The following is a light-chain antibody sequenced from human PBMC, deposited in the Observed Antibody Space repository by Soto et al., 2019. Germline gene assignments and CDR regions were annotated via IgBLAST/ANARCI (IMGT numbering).Light chain of an antibody. CDR1: QGVGSY. CDR3: QQRSTWPLT. V-gene: IGKV3-11*01. J-gene: IGKJ4*01. Sequence: EIVLTQSPATLSLSPGERATLSCRASQGVGSYLAWYRQKPGQAPRLLIYDASNRAAGIPARFSGGGSGTDFTRTISSIEAEDFAIYYCQQRSTWPLTFGGGTRVDIK. CDR2: DAS.